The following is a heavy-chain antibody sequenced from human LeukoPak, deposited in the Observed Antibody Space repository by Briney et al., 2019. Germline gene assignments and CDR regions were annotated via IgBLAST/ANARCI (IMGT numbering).Heavy chain of an antibody. J-gene: IGHJ4*02. V-gene: IGHV3-23*01. CDR1: GFTFRNYA. CDR3: ARDQGLALDY. Sequence: PGGSLGLSCAASGFTFRNYAMSWVRQGPGKGLEWVSLISGSGGSTYYADSVKGRFTISRDNSKNTLYLQMNSLRGEDTAVYYCARDQGLALDYWGQGTLVTVSS. CDR2: ISGSGGST. D-gene: IGHD6-19*01.